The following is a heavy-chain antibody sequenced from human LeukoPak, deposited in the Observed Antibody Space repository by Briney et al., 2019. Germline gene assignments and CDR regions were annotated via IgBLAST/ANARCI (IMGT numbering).Heavy chain of an antibody. CDR2: ISTSGST. CDR3: ARPVDS. V-gene: IGHV4-61*02. J-gene: IGHJ5*01. Sequence: SEALSLTCTVSRGSISSGNYYWSWIRLPAGKGLEWIGRISTSGSTDYNPSLKSRVTISVDTSKNQFSLKLSSVTAAGTAVYYCARPVDSWGQGTLVTVSS. CDR1: RGSISSGNYY.